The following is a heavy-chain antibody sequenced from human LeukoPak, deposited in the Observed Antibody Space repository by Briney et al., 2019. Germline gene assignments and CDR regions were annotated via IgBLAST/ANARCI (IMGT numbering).Heavy chain of an antibody. Sequence: GGSLRLSCAASGFTISSYGMHWVRQAPGKGLEWVAFIRYDGSNKYYADSVKGRFTISRDNSKNTLYLRMNSLRAEDTAVYYCAKDKGLGSSPLDYWGQGTLVTVSS. CDR1: GFTISSYG. CDR3: AKDKGLGSSPLDY. J-gene: IGHJ4*02. V-gene: IGHV3-30*02. CDR2: IRYDGSNK. D-gene: IGHD1-26*01.